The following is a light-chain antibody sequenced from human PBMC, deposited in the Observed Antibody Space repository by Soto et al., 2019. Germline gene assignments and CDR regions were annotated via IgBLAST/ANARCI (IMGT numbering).Light chain of an antibody. Sequence: EIVLTQSPGTLSLSPGDRATLSCRASETVTGKYLAWYQQKAGQAPRLLIFAASNRATGIPDRFSGSGSGTDFALTISRLEPEDFAVYYCQQYRTSPPTWTFGQGTKVDIK. CDR1: ETVTGKY. CDR3: QQYRTSPPTWT. V-gene: IGKV3-20*01. J-gene: IGKJ1*01. CDR2: AAS.